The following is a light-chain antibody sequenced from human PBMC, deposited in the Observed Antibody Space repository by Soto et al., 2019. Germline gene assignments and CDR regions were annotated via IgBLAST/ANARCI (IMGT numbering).Light chain of an antibody. CDR2: GAS. J-gene: IGKJ1*01. Sequence: EIVMTQSPATLSMSPGERATLSCRASQSVSSNLAWYQQKPGQPPRLLIYGASARATRIPARFSGSGSGTEFTLTISSLQSEDFAVYYCQQYTNWPPWTFGQGTQVEIK. V-gene: IGKV3-15*01. CDR1: QSVSSN. CDR3: QQYTNWPPWT.